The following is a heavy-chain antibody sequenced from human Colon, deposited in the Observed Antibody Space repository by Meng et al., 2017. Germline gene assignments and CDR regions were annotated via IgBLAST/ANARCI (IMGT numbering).Heavy chain of an antibody. CDR1: GGSIKSGGYH. J-gene: IGHJ4*02. CDR3: ARDTLYGTDY. D-gene: IGHD4-17*01. Sequence: QVHLHDSGPGLVGPSEDLSLGCTVSGGSIKSGGYHWSWVRQHPGKGLEYIGFMSDSGTTDYNPSLRSRVSISEIGSSKNQFSLTLRSVTAADTATYFCARDTLYGTDYWGQGVLVTVSS. V-gene: IGHV4-31*03. CDR2: MSDSGTT.